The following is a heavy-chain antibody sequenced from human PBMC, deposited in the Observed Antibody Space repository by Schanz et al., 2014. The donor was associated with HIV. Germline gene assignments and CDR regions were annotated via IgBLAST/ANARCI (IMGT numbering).Heavy chain of an antibody. CDR2: INPRGGNT. CDR3: ARVSGWSSFDY. D-gene: IGHD6-13*01. CDR1: GGTFSIYA. J-gene: IGHJ4*02. V-gene: IGHV1-46*01. Sequence: QVPLVQSGTEVKKPGSSVKVSCTPSGGTFSIYAISWVRQAPGQGLEWMGIINPRGGNTTYAQKFQGRVTMTRDTSTSTVYMELSSLRSEDTALYYCARVSGWSSFDYWGQGTLVIVSS.